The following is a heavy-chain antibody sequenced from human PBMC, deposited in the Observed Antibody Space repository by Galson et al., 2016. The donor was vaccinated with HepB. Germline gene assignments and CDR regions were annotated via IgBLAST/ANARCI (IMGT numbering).Heavy chain of an antibody. D-gene: IGHD3-22*01. CDR2: ISGRTGNT. CDR1: GFTFSSYA. V-gene: IGHV3-23*01. Sequence: SLRLSCAASGFTFSSYAMTWVRQAPGKGLEWVSAISGRTGNTYYADLVKGRFTISRDKSKNTLYLQMNSLRVDDTAVYYCAKDSTDYYAGSGYYSYFDYWGQGTLVTVSS. J-gene: IGHJ4*02. CDR3: AKDSTDYYAGSGYYSYFDY.